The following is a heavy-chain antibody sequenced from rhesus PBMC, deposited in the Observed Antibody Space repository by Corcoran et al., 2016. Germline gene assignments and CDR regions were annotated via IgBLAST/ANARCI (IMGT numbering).Heavy chain of an antibody. Sequence: QVQLQESGPGLVKPSETLSLTCAVSGGSISDYYYWNWSRQTPGKGLEWIGKIYGKSASTYYNPSLKSRVTISKDTSKNQFFLKLSSVTAADTAVYYCARGYSGIWNGFDYWGQGVLVTVSS. CDR1: GGSISDYYY. CDR3: ARGYSGIWNGFDY. CDR2: IYGKSAST. J-gene: IGHJ4*01. D-gene: IGHD6-25*01. V-gene: IGHV4S9*01.